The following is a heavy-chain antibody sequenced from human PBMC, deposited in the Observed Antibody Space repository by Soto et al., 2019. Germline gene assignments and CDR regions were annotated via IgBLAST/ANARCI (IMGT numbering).Heavy chain of an antibody. J-gene: IGHJ4*02. CDR3: ARGRYEGRIDY. CDR2: IYYSGST. D-gene: IGHD2-2*01. CDR1: GASSSSYY. V-gene: IGHV4-59*01. Sequence: ETLSVTCIVSGASSSSYYWSWIRQPPGKGLEWVAYIYYSGSTTYNPSLKSRVTMSVDTSKNQFSLNLRSVTAADTAVYYCARGRYEGRIDYWGQGTLVTVSS.